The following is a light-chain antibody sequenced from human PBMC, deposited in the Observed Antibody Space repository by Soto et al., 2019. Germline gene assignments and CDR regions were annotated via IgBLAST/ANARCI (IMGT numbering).Light chain of an antibody. CDR1: QSVSSN. V-gene: IGKV3-15*01. Sequence: EIVMTQSPATLSVSPVERSTLSCRASQSVSSNLAWYQQKPGQAPRLLIYGASTRATGIPARFSGSGSGTEFTLTISSLQSEDFAVYYCQQYNNWPLFGQGTKV. CDR2: GAS. J-gene: IGKJ1*01. CDR3: QQYNNWPL.